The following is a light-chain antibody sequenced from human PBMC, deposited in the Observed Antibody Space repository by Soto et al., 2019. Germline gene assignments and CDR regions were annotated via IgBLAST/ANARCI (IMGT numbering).Light chain of an antibody. V-gene: IGLV4-69*01. CDR3: QTLGSGMRV. J-gene: IGLJ2*01. CDR1: SGHSSYA. CDR2: LNSDGSH. Sequence: QLVLTQSPSASASLGASVKLTCTLSSGHSSYAIAWHQQQPAKGPRYLMKLNSDGSHSKGDGIPYRFSGSSSGAERYLTIYSIPSEGGAADYCQTLGSGMRVLGGGTKLTVL.